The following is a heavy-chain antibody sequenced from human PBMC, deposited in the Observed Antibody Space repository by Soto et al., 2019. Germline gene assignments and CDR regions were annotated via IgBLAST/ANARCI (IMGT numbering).Heavy chain of an antibody. Sequence: ASVKVSCKVSGYTLTELSMHWVRQAPGKGLEWMGGFDPEDGETIYAQKFQGRVTMTEDTSTDTAYMKLSSLRSEDTAVYYCATEYYYGSGSRGWFDPWGQGTLVTVSS. J-gene: IGHJ5*02. CDR2: FDPEDGET. V-gene: IGHV1-24*01. CDR1: GYTLTELS. CDR3: ATEYYYGSGSRGWFDP. D-gene: IGHD3-10*01.